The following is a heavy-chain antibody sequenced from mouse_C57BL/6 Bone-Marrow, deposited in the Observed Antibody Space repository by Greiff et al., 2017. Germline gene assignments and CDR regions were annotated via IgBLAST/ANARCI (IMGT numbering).Heavy chain of an antibody. Sequence: VQLQQSVAELVRPGASVKLSCTASGFNIKNTYMNWVKQRPEQGLEWIGRIDPANGNTKYAPKFQGKATITADTSSTTAYLHLSSLTSEDAAIYYFSRSSRSHCFGSSYQFAYWGRGTRATVSA. CDR3: SRSSRSHCFGSSYQFAY. J-gene: IGHJ3*01. CDR2: IDPANGNT. V-gene: IGHV14-3*01. D-gene: IGHD1-1*01. CDR1: GFNIKNTY.